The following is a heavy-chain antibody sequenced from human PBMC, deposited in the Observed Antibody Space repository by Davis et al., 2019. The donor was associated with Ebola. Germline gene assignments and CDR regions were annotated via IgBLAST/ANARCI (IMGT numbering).Heavy chain of an antibody. D-gene: IGHD6-13*01. CDR1: GGSFSGYY. Sequence: MPSETLSLTCAVYGGSFSGYYWSWIRQPPGKGLEWIGSIYYSGSTNYNPSLKSRVTISVDTSKNQFSLKLSSVTAADTAVYYCARRYGSWFQDAFDIWGQGTMVTVSS. CDR2: IYYSGST. V-gene: IGHV4-59*01. J-gene: IGHJ3*02. CDR3: ARRYGSWFQDAFDI.